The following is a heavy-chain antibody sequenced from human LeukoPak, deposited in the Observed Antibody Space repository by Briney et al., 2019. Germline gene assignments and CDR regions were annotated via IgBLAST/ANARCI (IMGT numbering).Heavy chain of an antibody. V-gene: IGHV3-74*01. CDR2: ITTDGSGT. J-gene: IGHJ4*02. CDR1: GFTFGRYW. Sequence: GGSLRLSCADSGFTFGRYWMHWVRQAPGKGLVWVSHITTDGSGTSYADSVKGRFTISRDNAKNTLYLQMNSLRAEDTAVYYCARVVYSAHFDYWGQGTLVTVSS. CDR3: ARVVYSAHFDY. D-gene: IGHD1-26*01.